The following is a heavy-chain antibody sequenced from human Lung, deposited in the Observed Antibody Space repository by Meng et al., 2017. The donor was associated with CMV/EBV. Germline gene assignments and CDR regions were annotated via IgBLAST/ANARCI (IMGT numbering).Heavy chain of an antibody. D-gene: IGHD2-21*02. CDR2: FDPEDGET. Sequence: ASXXVSXKVSGYSLTELSIQWVRQAPGKGLEWMGGFDPEDGETIYAQKFQGRVTMTEDTSTNTAYMELSNLRSDDTAVYYYVTDDLCSGGDCSVGYWGQGXLVTVSS. CDR1: GYSLTELS. CDR3: VTDDLCSGGDCSVGY. V-gene: IGHV1-24*01. J-gene: IGHJ4*02.